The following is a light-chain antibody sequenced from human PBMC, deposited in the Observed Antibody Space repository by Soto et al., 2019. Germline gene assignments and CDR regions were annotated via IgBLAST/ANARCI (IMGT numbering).Light chain of an antibody. CDR3: QQYNNWPRT. V-gene: IGKV3-15*01. CDR2: GAS. J-gene: IGKJ1*01. Sequence: EIGITQSPATLSVSPGERATLSCRASQSVSSNLAWYQQKPGQAPRLLIYGASTRATGIPARFRGSGSGTEFTLTISSLQSEDFAVYYCQQYNNWPRTFGQGTKVDIK. CDR1: QSVSSN.